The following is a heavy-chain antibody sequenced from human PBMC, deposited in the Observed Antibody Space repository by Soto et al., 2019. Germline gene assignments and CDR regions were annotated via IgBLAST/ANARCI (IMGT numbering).Heavy chain of an antibody. CDR1: GGSFSGYY. D-gene: IGHD5-18*01. J-gene: IGHJ4*02. CDR3: ARGRGIQLWRRYFDY. Sequence: PSETLSLTCAVYGGSFSGYYWSWIRQPPGKGLEWIGEINHSGSTNYNPSLKSRVTISVDTSKNQFSLKLSSVTAADTAVYYCARGRGIQLWRRYFDYWGQGTLVTVSS. CDR2: INHSGST. V-gene: IGHV4-34*01.